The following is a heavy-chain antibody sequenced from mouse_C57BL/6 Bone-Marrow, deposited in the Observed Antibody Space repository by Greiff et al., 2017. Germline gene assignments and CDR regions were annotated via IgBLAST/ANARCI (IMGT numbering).Heavy chain of an antibody. CDR2: IDPEDGDT. CDR3: TSPYYYGSSYGY. D-gene: IGHD1-1*01. V-gene: IGHV14-1*01. J-gene: IGHJ2*01. Sequence: EVQLQQSGAELVRPGASVKLSCTASGFNIKDYYMHWVKQRPEQGLEWIGKIDPEDGDTEYAPKFQGKATMTADTSSNTAYLQLSSLTSEDTAVYYCTSPYYYGSSYGYWGQGTTLTVSS. CDR1: GFNIKDYY.